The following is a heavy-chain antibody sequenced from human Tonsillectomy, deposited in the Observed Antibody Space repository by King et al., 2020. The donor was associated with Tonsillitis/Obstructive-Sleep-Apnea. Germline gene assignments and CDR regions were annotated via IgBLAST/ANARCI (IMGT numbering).Heavy chain of an antibody. CDR2: INHSGST. CDR3: ARDGGPQGDIWEDYYYMDV. D-gene: IGHD4-23*01. CDR1: GGSFSGYY. J-gene: IGHJ6*03. Sequence: VQLQQWGAGLLKPSETLSLTCAVYGGSFSGYYWSWIRQPPGKGLEWIGEINHSGSTNYNPSLKSRVTISVDTSKNQFSLKLSSVTAADTAVYYCARDGGPQGDIWEDYYYMDVWGKGTTVTVSS. V-gene: IGHV4-34*01.